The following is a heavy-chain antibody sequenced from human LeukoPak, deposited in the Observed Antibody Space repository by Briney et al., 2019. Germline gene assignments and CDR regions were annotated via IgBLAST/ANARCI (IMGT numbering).Heavy chain of an antibody. Sequence: ASVKVSRKASGYTFTSYDINWVRQATGQGLEWMGWMNPNSGNTSCAQKFQGRVTITRNTSISTAYMELSSLRSEDTAVYYCARAPRITMVRGVIYWFDPWGQGTLVTVTS. J-gene: IGHJ5*02. CDR1: GYTFTSYD. CDR2: MNPNSGNT. V-gene: IGHV1-8*03. D-gene: IGHD3-10*01. CDR3: ARAPRITMVRGVIYWFDP.